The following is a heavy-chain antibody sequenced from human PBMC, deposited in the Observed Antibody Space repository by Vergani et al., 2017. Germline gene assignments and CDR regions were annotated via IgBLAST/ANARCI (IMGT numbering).Heavy chain of an antibody. CDR2: IIPILGIA. V-gene: IGHV1-69*02. D-gene: IGHD2-2*01. CDR1: GGTFSSYT. J-gene: IGHJ6*03. Sequence: QVQLVQSGAEVKKPGSSVKVSCKASGGTFSSYTISWVRQAPGQGLEWMGRIIPILGIANYAQKFQGRVTITADKSTSTAYMELSSLRSEDTAVYYCARGYCSSTSCLHHYYYXMDVWGKGTTVTVSS. CDR3: ARGYCSSTSCLHHYYYXMDV.